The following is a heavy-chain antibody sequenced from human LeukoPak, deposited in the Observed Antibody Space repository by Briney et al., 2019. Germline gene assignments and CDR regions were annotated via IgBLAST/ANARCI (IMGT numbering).Heavy chain of an antibody. CDR3: VRDAPLIRFLY. J-gene: IGHJ4*02. CDR1: GFTFSSYA. D-gene: IGHD2/OR15-2a*01. V-gene: IGHV3-30-3*01. CDR2: VSDDGSKT. Sequence: GGSLRLSCAASGFTFSSYAMSWVRQAPGKGLEWVAVVSDDGSKTFYTDSAKGRFTISRDNSKNTLYLQMNSLSVEDTAVYYCVRDAPLIRFLYWGQGTLVTVSS.